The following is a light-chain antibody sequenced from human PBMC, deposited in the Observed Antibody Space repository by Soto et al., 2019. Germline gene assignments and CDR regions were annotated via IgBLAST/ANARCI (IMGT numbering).Light chain of an antibody. CDR1: SSDVGRYNL. V-gene: IGLV2-23*02. J-gene: IGLJ2*01. Sequence: QSALTQPASVSGSPGQSITISCTGTSSDVGRYNLVSWYQQHPGKAPKLMIFEDSKRPSGVSNRFSGSKSGNTASLTISGLPAEDEADYYCCSYAGYSTFVVFGGGTKLTVL. CDR2: EDS. CDR3: CSYAGYSTFVV.